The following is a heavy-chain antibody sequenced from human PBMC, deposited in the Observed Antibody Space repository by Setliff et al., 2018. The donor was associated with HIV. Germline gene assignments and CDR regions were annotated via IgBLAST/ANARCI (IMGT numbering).Heavy chain of an antibody. D-gene: IGHD3-10*01. CDR1: GFTVSNDY. CDR2: IDNTDKT. CDR3: AYYSLGSFYLGYYYYHGMDV. J-gene: IGHJ6*02. V-gene: IGHV3-66*01. Sequence: PGGSLRLSCAASGFTVSNDYMSWVRQAPGKGLEWVSGIDNTDKTLYADSVKGRLTISRDISKKTLYLQMNSLSAEDTAIYYCAYYSLGSFYLGYYYYHGMDVWGRGTTVTVSS.